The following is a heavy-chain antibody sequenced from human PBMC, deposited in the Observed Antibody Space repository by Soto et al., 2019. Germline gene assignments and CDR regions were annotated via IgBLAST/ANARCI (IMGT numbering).Heavy chain of an antibody. CDR3: ARVQVWGSGSYYNDYCGMDV. CDR1: GGTFSSYA. J-gene: IGHJ6*02. D-gene: IGHD3-10*01. V-gene: IGHV1-69*12. CDR2: IIPIFGTA. Sequence: QVQLVQSGAEVKKPGSSVKVSCKASGGTFSSYAISWVRQAPGQGLEWMGGIIPIFGTANYAQKFQGRVTITADESTSTAYMELSSLRSEDTAVYYCARVQVWGSGSYYNDYCGMDVWGQGTTVTVSS.